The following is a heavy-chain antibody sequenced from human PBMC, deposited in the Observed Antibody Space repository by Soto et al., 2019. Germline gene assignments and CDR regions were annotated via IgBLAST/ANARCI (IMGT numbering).Heavy chain of an antibody. J-gene: IGHJ4*02. D-gene: IGHD6-19*01. CDR3: ARGWGSGVFDY. CDR1: GVSFSGYY. Sequence: QVXLXQXGAGLLKPSETLSLTCAVFGVSFSGYYWNWIRQPPGKGLEWIGEINHSGSTNYNPSLKSRVTISVDTSKNQFSLKLSSVTAADTAVYYCARGWGSGVFDYWGQGTLVTVSS. CDR2: INHSGST. V-gene: IGHV4-34*01.